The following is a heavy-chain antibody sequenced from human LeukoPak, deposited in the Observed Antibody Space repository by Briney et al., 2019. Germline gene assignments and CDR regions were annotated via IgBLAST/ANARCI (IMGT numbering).Heavy chain of an antibody. V-gene: IGHV4-61*02. CDR1: GGSISSGSYD. J-gene: IGHJ5*02. D-gene: IGHD3-10*01. Sequence: PSETLSLTCTVSGGSISSGSYDWSWIRQPAGKGLEWIGRIYTSGSTDSNPSLKSRVTISVDTSKNQFSLKLSSVTAADTAVYYCARVLWFGELNWFDPWGQGTLVTVSS. CDR3: ARVLWFGELNWFDP. CDR2: IYTSGST.